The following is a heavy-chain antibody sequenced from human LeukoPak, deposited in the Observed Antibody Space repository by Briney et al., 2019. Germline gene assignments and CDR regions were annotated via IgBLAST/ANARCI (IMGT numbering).Heavy chain of an antibody. CDR3: VGDPTTNRYQYFEY. Sequence: PGGSLRLSCAASGFTFRSYGMHWVRQAPGKGLEWVSCMDRHTDIYYANSVRGRFTISRDNAKNSVFLQMDRLTVEDTAVYYCVGDPTTNRYQYFEYWAREPWSPSPQ. D-gene: IGHD2-8*01. CDR1: GFTFRSYG. V-gene: IGHV3-21*01. CDR2: MDRHTDI. J-gene: IGHJ4*02.